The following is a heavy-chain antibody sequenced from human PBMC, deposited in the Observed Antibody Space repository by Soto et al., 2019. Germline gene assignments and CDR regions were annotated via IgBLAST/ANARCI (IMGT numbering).Heavy chain of an antibody. CDR2: IGSGGDT. D-gene: IGHD2-8*01. CDR3: TRKSPPNGMEV. V-gene: IGHV3-13*01. CDR1: GFTLSSYD. J-gene: IGHJ6*02. Sequence: EVQLVESGGGLVQPGGSLRLSCAASGFTLSSYDIHWVRQATGEGLAWVSGIGSGGDTHYADSVKGRFIISREDGKNSLSLQLNIMRVGATAVYYCTRKSPPNGMEVWGQGATVTVSS.